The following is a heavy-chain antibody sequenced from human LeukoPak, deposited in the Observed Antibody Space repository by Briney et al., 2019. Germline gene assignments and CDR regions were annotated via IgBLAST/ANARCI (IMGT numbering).Heavy chain of an antibody. CDR1: GGSFSGYY. D-gene: IGHD5-24*01. J-gene: IGHJ4*02. CDR3: ARKMATTRGYFDY. CDR2: INHSGST. V-gene: IGHV4-34*01. Sequence: PSETLSLTCAVYGGSFSGYYWSWIRQPPGKGLEWIGEINHSGSTNYNPSLKSRVTISVDTSKNQFSLKLSSVTAADTAVYHCARKMATTRGYFDYWGQGTLVTVSS.